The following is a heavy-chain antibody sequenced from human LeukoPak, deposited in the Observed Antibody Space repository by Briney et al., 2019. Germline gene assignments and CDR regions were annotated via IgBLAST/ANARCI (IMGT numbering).Heavy chain of an antibody. CDR1: GESTSGFY. J-gene: IGHJ3*02. V-gene: IGHV4-59*08. Sequence: SETLSLTCTASGESTSGFYWNWIRQPPGKGLEWIGYIYYSGSTNYNPSLKSRVTISIDTSKNHFSLKLSSVTAADTAVYYCARRQWVPAFDIWGQGTMVTVSS. CDR3: ARRQWVPAFDI. D-gene: IGHD1-26*01. CDR2: IYYSGST.